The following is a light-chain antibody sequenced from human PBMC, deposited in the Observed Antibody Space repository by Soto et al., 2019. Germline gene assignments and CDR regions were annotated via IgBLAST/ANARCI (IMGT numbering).Light chain of an antibody. Sequence: IVMTQSPDSLSVSRGERVTLSCRASQSISSNLAWYQYIVGQAPRLLIYSASTRATGIPARFSGSGSGTEFTLTISSLQSEDYAVYYCQQYNTWPPWTFGQGTKV. CDR1: QSISSN. J-gene: IGKJ1*01. CDR3: QQYNTWPPWT. V-gene: IGKV3-15*01. CDR2: SAS.